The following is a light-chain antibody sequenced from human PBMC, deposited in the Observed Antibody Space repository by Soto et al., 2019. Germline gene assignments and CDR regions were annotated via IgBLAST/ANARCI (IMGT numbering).Light chain of an antibody. CDR3: QQSDSTPHT. CDR2: AVS. J-gene: IGKJ1*01. CDR1: QSITRY. Sequence: DIQMTQSPSSLSASVGDRVTISCRASQSITRYLHWYRQKPGKAPELLIHAVSTLQSGVPSSFSGSGSGTDFTLTISSLRPEDSATYYCQQSDSTPHTFGQGTKVDIK. V-gene: IGKV1-39*01.